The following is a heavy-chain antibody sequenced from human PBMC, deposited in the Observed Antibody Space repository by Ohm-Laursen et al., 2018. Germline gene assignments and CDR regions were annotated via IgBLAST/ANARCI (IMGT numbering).Heavy chain of an antibody. Sequence: SLRLSCAASGFTFSSYAMSWVRQAPGKGLEFVSAISGSGLNTYYADSVKGRYTISRDNSKNTHYLQMNSLSAEDTAVYYCAQTWAEVGPRGEYFQHWGQGTLVTVSS. V-gene: IGHV3-23*01. CDR2: ISGSGLNT. D-gene: IGHD3/OR15-3a*01. CDR3: AQTWAEVGPRGEYFQH. J-gene: IGHJ1*01. CDR1: GFTFSSYA.